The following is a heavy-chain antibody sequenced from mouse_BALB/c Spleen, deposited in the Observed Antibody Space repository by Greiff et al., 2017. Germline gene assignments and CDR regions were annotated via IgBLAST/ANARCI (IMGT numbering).Heavy chain of an antibody. CDR1: GFTFTDYY. Sequence: EVKLVESGGGLVQPGGSLRLSCATSGFTFTDYYMSWVRQPPGKALEWLGFIRNKANGCTTEYSASVKGRFTISRDNSQSILYLQMNTLRAEDSATYYCAREYGSFLYFDYWGQGTTLTVSS. CDR2: IRNKANGCTT. D-gene: IGHD1-1*01. CDR3: AREYGSFLYFDY. V-gene: IGHV7-3*02. J-gene: IGHJ2*01.